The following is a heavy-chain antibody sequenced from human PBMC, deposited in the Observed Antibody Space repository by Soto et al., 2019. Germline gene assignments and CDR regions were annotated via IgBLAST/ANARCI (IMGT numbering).Heavy chain of an antibody. V-gene: IGHV4-39*07. CDR2: IYYSGST. J-gene: IGHJ6*02. D-gene: IGHD2-2*01. CDR3: AREVVPAANTGYYYYYGMDV. Sequence: PSETLSLTCTVSGGSISSSSYYWGWIRQPPGKGLEWIGSIYYSGSTYYNPSLKSRVTISVDTSKNQFSLKLSSVTAADTAVYYCAREVVPAANTGYYYYYGMDVWGQGTTVTVSS. CDR1: GGSISSSSYY.